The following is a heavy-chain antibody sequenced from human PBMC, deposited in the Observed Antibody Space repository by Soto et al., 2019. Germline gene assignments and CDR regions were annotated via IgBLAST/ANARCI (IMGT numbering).Heavy chain of an antibody. CDR3: ARDGWQMVRGVSISGGMDV. D-gene: IGHD3-10*01. CDR2: ISYSGSA. V-gene: IGHV4-30-4*01. J-gene: IGHJ6*02. Sequence: SKTLSLTCTFSGGSIISGDYYWSWIRQPPGKGLEWIGYISYSGSAYYNPSLKSRFTISIDTSKKQFSLNLRSVTAADTAVYYCARDGWQMVRGVSISGGMDVWGQGTTVTVSS. CDR1: GGSIISGDYY.